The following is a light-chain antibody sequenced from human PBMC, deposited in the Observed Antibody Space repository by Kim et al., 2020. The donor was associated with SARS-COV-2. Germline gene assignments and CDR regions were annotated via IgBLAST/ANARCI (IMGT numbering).Light chain of an antibody. CDR1: QSLLHSNGYNY. J-gene: IGKJ5*01. Sequence: DVVLTQSPLSLPVTPGEPASISRRSSQSLLHSNGYNYLDWYLQKPGQSPQLLIYLGSDRASGVPDRFSGSGSGTDFTLKISRVEAEDVGVYYCMQTLQIPITFGHGTRLEIK. CDR2: LGS. CDR3: MQTLQIPIT. V-gene: IGKV2-28*01.